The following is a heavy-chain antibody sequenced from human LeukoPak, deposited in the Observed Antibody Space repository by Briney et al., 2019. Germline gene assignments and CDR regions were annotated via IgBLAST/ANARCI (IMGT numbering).Heavy chain of an antibody. CDR3: ARDQHYDSSGSDAFDI. Sequence: SETLSLTCTVSGGSISSYYWSWIRQPPGKGLEWIGYIYYSGRTKYNPSLKSRVTISVDTSKNQFSLKLSSVTAADTAVYYCARDQHYDSSGSDAFDIWGQGTMVTVSS. CDR2: IYYSGRT. V-gene: IGHV4-59*12. J-gene: IGHJ3*02. D-gene: IGHD3-22*01. CDR1: GGSISSYY.